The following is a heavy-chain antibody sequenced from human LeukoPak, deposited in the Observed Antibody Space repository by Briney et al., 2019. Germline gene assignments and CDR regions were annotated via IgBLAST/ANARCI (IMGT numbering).Heavy chain of an antibody. J-gene: IGHJ6*03. V-gene: IGHV1-69*05. Sequence: SVKVSCKASGGTFSSYAISWVRQAAGQGLEWMGGIIPIFGTANYAQKFQGRVTITTDESTSTAYMELSSLRSEDTAVYYCAREAGQHHYYYYMDVWGKGTTVTVSS. CDR3: AREAGQHHYYYYMDV. D-gene: IGHD6-13*01. CDR1: GGTFSSYA. CDR2: IIPIFGTA.